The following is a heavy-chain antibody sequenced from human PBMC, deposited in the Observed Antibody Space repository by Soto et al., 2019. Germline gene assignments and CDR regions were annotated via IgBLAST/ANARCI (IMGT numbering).Heavy chain of an antibody. Sequence: GGSLRLSCAASGFTFSSYAMSWVRQAPGKGLEWVSAISGSGGSTYYADSVKGRFTISRDNSKNTLYLQMNSLRAEDTAVYYCAKSPAARIAAWTPGDPSWGVNYYYYGMDVWGQGTTVTVSS. D-gene: IGHD6-6*01. V-gene: IGHV3-23*01. CDR1: GFTFSSYA. J-gene: IGHJ6*02. CDR2: ISGSGGST. CDR3: AKSPAARIAAWTPGDPSWGVNYYYYGMDV.